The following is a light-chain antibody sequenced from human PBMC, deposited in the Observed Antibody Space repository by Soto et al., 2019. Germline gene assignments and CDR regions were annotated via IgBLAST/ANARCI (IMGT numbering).Light chain of an antibody. CDR2: GVK. CDR1: GRDIGAYNY. V-gene: IGLV2-14*01. CDR3: SSYTTSYFYV. Sequence: QSVLTQPASVSGSPGQSITISCTGSGRDIGAYNYVSWYQQHPGKAPKLIIYGVKNRPSGVSNRFSASKSAFTASLTISGIQAEDEADYYCSSYTTSYFYVFGPGTKLTVL. J-gene: IGLJ1*01.